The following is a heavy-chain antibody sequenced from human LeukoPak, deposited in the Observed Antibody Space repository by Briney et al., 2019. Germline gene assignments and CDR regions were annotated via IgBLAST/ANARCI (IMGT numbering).Heavy chain of an antibody. V-gene: IGHV4-59*12. CDR1: GGSISSYY. CDR2: IFYSGST. J-gene: IGHJ3*02. CDR3: AKSNGYGLVDI. Sequence: EASETLSLTCTVSGGSISSYYWSWIRQPPGKGLEWIGNIFYSGSTYYSPSLKSRVTISLDTSRNQFSLKLNSVTAADTAVYYCAKSNGYGLVDIWGQGTMVTVSS. D-gene: IGHD3-10*01.